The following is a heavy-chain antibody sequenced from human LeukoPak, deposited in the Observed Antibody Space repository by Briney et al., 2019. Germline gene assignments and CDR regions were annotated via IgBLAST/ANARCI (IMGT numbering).Heavy chain of an antibody. J-gene: IGHJ4*02. CDR1: GYTFTGYY. CDR3: ARVPDYGDYVSPFDY. D-gene: IGHD4-17*01. CDR2: INPNSGGT. Sequence: ASVKVSCKASGYTFTGYYMHWVRQAPGQGLEWMGWINPNSGGTNYAQKSQGRVTMTRDTSISTAYMELSRLRSDDTAVYYCARVPDYGDYVSPFDYWGQGTLVTVSS. V-gene: IGHV1-2*02.